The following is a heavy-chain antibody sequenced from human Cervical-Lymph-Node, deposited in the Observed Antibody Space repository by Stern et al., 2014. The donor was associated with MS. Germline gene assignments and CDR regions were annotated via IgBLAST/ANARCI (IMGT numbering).Heavy chain of an antibody. Sequence: QMQLVQSGAEVKKPGSSVKVSCKASGGTFSNYAITWGRPAPGQGLEWMGAIIPLLGSANYAQRFQGRVTIPADRSTNTSYMELSSLTSEDTAVYFCARDGDFDYSFGMDVWGQGTTVTVSS. CDR3: ARDGDFDYSFGMDV. CDR2: IIPLLGSA. J-gene: IGHJ6*02. CDR1: GGTFSNYA. V-gene: IGHV1-69*06. D-gene: IGHD2-21*02.